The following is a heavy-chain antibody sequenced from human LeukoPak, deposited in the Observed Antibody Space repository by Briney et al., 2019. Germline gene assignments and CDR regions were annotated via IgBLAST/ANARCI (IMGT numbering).Heavy chain of an antibody. D-gene: IGHD3-3*02. J-gene: IGHJ4*02. Sequence: GGSLRLSCAASGFTFSSFWMSWVRQAPGKGLEWVANIKRDGGDKYYVDSVKGRFSISRDNSKNTLYLQMNSLRAEDTAVYYCAKHWEVDSWGQGTLVTVSS. CDR3: AKHWEVDS. V-gene: IGHV3-7*02. CDR1: GFTFSSFW. CDR2: IKRDGGDK.